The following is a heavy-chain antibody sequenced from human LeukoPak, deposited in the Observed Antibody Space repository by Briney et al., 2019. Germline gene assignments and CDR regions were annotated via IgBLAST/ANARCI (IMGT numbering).Heavy chain of an antibody. J-gene: IGHJ4*02. CDR3: ARGELVIDY. D-gene: IGHD1-7*01. CDR1: GAPISSYY. V-gene: IGHV4-59*01. CDR2: IHYSGTT. Sequence: SETLSLTCTVSGAPISSYYWSWIRQPPGKGLEWMGYIHYSGTTNYNPSLKSRVTISVDTSKNQFSLKLRSMTAADTAVYYCARGELVIDYWGQGTLVTVSS.